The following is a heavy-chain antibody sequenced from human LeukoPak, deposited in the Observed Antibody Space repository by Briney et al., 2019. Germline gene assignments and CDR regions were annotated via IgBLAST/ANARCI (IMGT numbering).Heavy chain of an antibody. CDR3: ARSGWGNRQAFDI. V-gene: IGHV1-18*04. D-gene: IGHD6-19*01. CDR2: ISGYNGNT. J-gene: IGHJ3*02. Sequence: GASVKVSCKASGYTFTGYYMHWVRQAPGQGLEWMGWISGYNGNTKYAQKVQGRVTMTTDTSTSTAYMELRSLRSDDTAVYYCARSGWGNRQAFDIWGQGTMVTVSS. CDR1: GYTFTGYY.